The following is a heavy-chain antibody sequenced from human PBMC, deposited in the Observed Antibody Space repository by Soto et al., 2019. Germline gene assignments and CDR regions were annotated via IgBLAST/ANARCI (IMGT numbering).Heavy chain of an antibody. V-gene: IGHV1-69*01. CDR1: GGTLSSYA. CDR2: IIPIFGTA. CDR3: ARDPADCSSTSCYGPQNWFDP. D-gene: IGHD2-2*01. Sequence: QVQLVQSGAEVKKPGSSVKVSCKASGGTLSSYAISWVRQAPGQGLEWMGGIIPIFGTANYAQKFQGRVTITADESTSTAYMERSSLRSEDTAVYYCARDPADCSSTSCYGPQNWFDPWGQGTLVTVSS. J-gene: IGHJ5*02.